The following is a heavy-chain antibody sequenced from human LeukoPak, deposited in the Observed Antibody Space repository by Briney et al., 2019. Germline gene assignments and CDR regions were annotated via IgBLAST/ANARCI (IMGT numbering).Heavy chain of an antibody. CDR3: ARDTRDGSSSNFYFDF. J-gene: IGHJ4*02. D-gene: IGHD6-13*01. Sequence: ASVKVSCKASGGTFSSYAISWVRQAPGQGLEWMGTIIPILGIPNYAQKFQGRVTITADKSTGTAYMEVSSLRSEDTAVYYCARDTRDGSSSNFYFDFWAQGTLVTVSS. CDR2: IIPILGIP. V-gene: IGHV1-69*04. CDR1: GGTFSSYA.